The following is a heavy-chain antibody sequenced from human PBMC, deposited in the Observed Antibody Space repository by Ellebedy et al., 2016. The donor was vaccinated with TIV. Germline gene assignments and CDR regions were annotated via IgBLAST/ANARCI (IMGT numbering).Heavy chain of an antibody. J-gene: IGHJ4*02. CDR1: GGSISDYY. D-gene: IGHD2-15*01. CDR2: IYYSGST. V-gene: IGHV4-59*01. Sequence: SETLSLTCTVSGGSISDYYWSWIRQPPGKGLEWIGYIYYSGSTNYNPSLKSRVTISVDTSKNQFSLNLSSVTAADTAVYYCARVIDCSGGSCQDYWGQGTLVTFSS. CDR3: ARVIDCSGGSCQDY.